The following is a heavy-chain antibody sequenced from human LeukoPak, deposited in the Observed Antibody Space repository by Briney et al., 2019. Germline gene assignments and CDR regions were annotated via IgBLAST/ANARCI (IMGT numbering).Heavy chain of an antibody. Sequence: GGSLRLSCAASGFTFSSYDMNWVRQAPGKGLEWVSAISGSGGSTYYADSVKGRFTISRDNSKNTLYLQMNSLRAEDTAVYYCANQDSTEYSYYFDFWGQGTLVTVSS. D-gene: IGHD2/OR15-2a*01. J-gene: IGHJ4*02. CDR3: ANQDSTEYSYYFDF. V-gene: IGHV3-23*01. CDR1: GFTFSSYD. CDR2: ISGSGGST.